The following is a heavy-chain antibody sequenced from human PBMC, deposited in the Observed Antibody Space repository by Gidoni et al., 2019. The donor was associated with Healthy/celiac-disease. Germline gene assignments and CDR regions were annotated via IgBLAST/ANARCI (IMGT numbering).Heavy chain of an antibody. J-gene: IGHJ6*02. CDR2: ISSSSSTI. CDR3: ARDLVTTVMTAPHYYYYYGMDV. V-gene: IGHV3-48*01. D-gene: IGHD4-4*01. Sequence: PGKGLEWVSYISSSSSTIYYADSVKGRFTISRDNAKNSLYLQMNSLRAEDTAVYYCARDLVTTVMTAPHYYYYYGMDVWGQGTTVTVSS.